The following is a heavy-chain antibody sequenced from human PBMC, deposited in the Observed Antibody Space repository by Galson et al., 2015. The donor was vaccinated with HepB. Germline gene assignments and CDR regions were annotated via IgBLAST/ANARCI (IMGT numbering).Heavy chain of an antibody. CDR1: GGTFSSYA. CDR3: ARGQRYYDILTGYPHYYYYGMDV. CDR2: IIPIFGTA. J-gene: IGHJ6*02. D-gene: IGHD3-9*01. V-gene: IGHV1-69*13. Sequence: SVKVSCKASGGTFSSYAISWVRQAHGQGLEWMGGIIPIFGTANYAQKFQGRVTITADESTSTAYMELSSLRSEDTAVYYCARGQRYYDILTGYPHYYYYGMDVWGQGTTVTVSS.